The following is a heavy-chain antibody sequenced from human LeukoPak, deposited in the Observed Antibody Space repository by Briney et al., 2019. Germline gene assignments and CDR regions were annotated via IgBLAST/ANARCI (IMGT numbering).Heavy chain of an antibody. CDR2: IKQDGSEK. CDR3: ARGNTIFGVVINALDY. J-gene: IGHJ4*02. D-gene: IGHD3-3*01. CDR1: GFTFSSYW. Sequence: GGSLRLSCAASGFTFSSYWMSWVRQAPGKGLEWVANIKQDGSEKYYVDSVKGRFTISRDNAKNSLYLQMNSLRAEDTAVYYCARGNTIFGVVINALDYWGQGTLVTVSS. V-gene: IGHV3-7*01.